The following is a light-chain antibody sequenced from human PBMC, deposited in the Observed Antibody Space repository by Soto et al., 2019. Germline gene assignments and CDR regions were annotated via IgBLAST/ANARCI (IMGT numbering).Light chain of an antibody. Sequence: QSALTQPASVSGSHGKSITISCTGTSLDVGGSNYVSWYQQHPGNTPKLIIYDVSDRPSWVSNRFSGSKSGNSAALNISGHQAEDEADYYCSSYTSSSTYVFGTGTKVTVL. CDR3: SSYTSSSTYV. CDR2: DVS. CDR1: SLDVGGSNY. V-gene: IGLV2-14*03. J-gene: IGLJ1*01.